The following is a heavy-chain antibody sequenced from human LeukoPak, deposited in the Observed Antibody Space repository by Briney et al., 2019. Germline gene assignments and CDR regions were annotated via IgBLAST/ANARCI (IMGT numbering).Heavy chain of an antibody. CDR3: ARDLFGYYDTNGRYLYF. CDR2: INPNSGGT. CDR1: GYTFTDYY. V-gene: IGHV1-2*02. D-gene: IGHD3-22*01. J-gene: IGHJ4*02. Sequence: GASVKVSCKASGYTFTDYYMHWVRQAPGQGLEWMGWINPNSGGTNFAQKFQGRVTMTRDTSTSTVYMELSSLISEDSAVYYCARDLFGYYDTNGRYLYFWGQGTLVTVSS.